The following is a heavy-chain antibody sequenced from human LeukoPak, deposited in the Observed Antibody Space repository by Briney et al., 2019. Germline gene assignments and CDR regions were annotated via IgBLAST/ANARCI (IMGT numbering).Heavy chain of an antibody. D-gene: IGHD1-26*01. CDR3: AKDLGDYSGSYYNCFDP. Sequence: PGGSLRLSCAASGFMFSSSEMTWVREGPGMGLEWVSYISSSGSTIYYADSVKGRFTISRDNAKNSLYLQMNRLRAEDTAIYYCAKDLGDYSGSYYNCFDPWGQGTLVTVSS. V-gene: IGHV3-48*03. CDR2: ISSSGSTI. CDR1: GFMFSSSE. J-gene: IGHJ5*02.